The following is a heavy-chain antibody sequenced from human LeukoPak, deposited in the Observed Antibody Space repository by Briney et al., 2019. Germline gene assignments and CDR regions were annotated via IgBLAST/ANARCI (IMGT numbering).Heavy chain of an antibody. CDR3: ARVGCSGGSCYSDYYYGMDV. Sequence: GGALRLSCAASGFTFSSYEMNWVRQAPGKGLEWVSYISSSGSTIYYADSVKGRCTISRDNAKNSLYLQMNSLRAEDTAVYYCARVGCSGGSCYSDYYYGMDVWGQGTTVTVSS. D-gene: IGHD2-15*01. J-gene: IGHJ6*02. V-gene: IGHV3-48*03. CDR1: GFTFSSYE. CDR2: ISSSGSTI.